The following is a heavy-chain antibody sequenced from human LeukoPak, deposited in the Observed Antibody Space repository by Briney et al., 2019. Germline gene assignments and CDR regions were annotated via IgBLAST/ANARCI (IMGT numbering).Heavy chain of an antibody. CDR2: VNPRNGGT. J-gene: IGHJ4*02. V-gene: IGHV1-2*02. CDR3: ARGAGSGSYRRFDF. D-gene: IGHD3-10*01. Sequence: ASVKVSCKASGYDFTGYYVHWVRQAPGHGFEWMGWVNPRNGGTHYAQNFQGRVTITGDTSITTAYMELGSLTSDDTAVYYCARGAGSGSYRRFDFWGQGTLVTVSS. CDR1: GYDFTGYY.